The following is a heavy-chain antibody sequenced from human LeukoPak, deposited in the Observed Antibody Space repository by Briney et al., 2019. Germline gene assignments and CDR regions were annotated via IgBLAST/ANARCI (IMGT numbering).Heavy chain of an antibody. Sequence: AASVKVSCKASGYTFTIYAMYWVRQAPGQRLEWMGWINAGNGNTKYSQKFQGRVTITRDTSASTAYMELSSLRSEDTAVYYCARDDGICSGGSCYVLDYWGQGTLVTVSS. CDR3: ARDDGICSGGSCYVLDY. D-gene: IGHD2-15*01. V-gene: IGHV1-3*01. CDR2: INAGNGNT. CDR1: GYTFTIYA. J-gene: IGHJ4*02.